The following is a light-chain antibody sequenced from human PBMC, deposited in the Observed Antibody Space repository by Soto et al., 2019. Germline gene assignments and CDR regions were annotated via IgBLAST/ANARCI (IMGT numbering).Light chain of an antibody. J-gene: IGLJ2*01. CDR1: SSDVGGYNY. V-gene: IGLV2-8*01. CDR2: EVS. CDR3: SSYAASNNLGV. Sequence: QSALTQPTSASGSPGQSVTISCIGTSSDVGGYNYVSWYQQHPGKAPNLMIYEVSKRPSGVPDRFSGSKSGNTASLTVSGLQAEDEADYYCSSYAASNNLGVFGGGTKVTVL.